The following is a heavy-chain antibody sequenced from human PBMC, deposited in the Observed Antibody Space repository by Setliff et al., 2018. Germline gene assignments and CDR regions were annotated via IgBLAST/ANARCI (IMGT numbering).Heavy chain of an antibody. CDR2: IYYSGST. CDR3: ARDRITIFGVVIPFDY. J-gene: IGHJ4*02. D-gene: IGHD3-3*01. CDR1: GGSISSSSYY. Sequence: SETLSLTCTVSGGSISSSSYYWGWIRQPPGKGLEWIGSIYYSGSTYYNPFLKSRVTISVDTSKNQFSLKLSSVTAADTAVYYCARDRITIFGVVIPFDYWGQGTLVTVSS. V-gene: IGHV4-39*07.